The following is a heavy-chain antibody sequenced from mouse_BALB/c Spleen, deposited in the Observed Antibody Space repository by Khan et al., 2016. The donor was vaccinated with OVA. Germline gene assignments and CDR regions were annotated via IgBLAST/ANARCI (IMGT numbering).Heavy chain of an antibody. CDR1: GYTFTDYA. D-gene: IGHD2-3*01. Sequence: QVRLQQSGPELVRPGVSVKISCKGSGYTFTDYAMHWVKQSHAKSLEWIGLISTYSGNTNYNQKFKGKATMTVDKSSSTAYMELARLTSEDSAIYYCARPDYDGYYDYWGQGTTLTVSS. V-gene: IGHV1S137*01. J-gene: IGHJ2*01. CDR2: ISTYSGNT. CDR3: ARPDYDGYYDY.